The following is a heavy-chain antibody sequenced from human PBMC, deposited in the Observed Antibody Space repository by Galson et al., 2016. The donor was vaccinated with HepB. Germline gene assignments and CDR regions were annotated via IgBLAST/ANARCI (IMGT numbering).Heavy chain of an antibody. V-gene: IGHV4-39*01. D-gene: IGHD6-25*01. CDR1: GVSIGSSGYY. CDR3: ASLRPPGDFDY. Sequence: TLSLTCSVSGVSIGSSGYYWAWIRQPPGKGLEWLANIYYSGNTYYNPSLKSRVTISVDTSRNQFSLRLSSVTAADIAVYYCASLRPPGDFDYWGQGILVTVSS. J-gene: IGHJ4*02. CDR2: IYYSGNT.